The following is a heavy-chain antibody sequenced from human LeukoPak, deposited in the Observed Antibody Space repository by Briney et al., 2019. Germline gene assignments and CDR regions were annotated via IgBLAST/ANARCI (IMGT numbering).Heavy chain of an antibody. CDR2: IWYDGSNK. J-gene: IGHJ4*02. CDR3: ARDIAVSSSLDY. Sequence: QPGGSLRLSCAASGFTFSSYGMHWVRQAPGKGLEWVAVIWYDGSNKYYADSVKGRFTISRDNSKNTLYLQMNSLRAEDTAVYYCARDIAVSSSLDYWGQGTLVTVSS. V-gene: IGHV3-33*01. CDR1: GFTFSSYG. D-gene: IGHD6-6*01.